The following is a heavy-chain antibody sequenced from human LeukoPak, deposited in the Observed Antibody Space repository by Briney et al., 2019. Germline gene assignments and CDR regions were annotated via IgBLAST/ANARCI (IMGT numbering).Heavy chain of an antibody. V-gene: IGHV3-30-3*01. CDR2: ISYDGSNK. D-gene: IGHD3-10*01. Sequence: GGSLRLSCAASGFTFSSYAMHWVRQAPGKGLEWVAVISYDGSNKYYADSVKGRFTISRDNSKNTLYLQMNSLRAEDTAVYYCARPMVRDNDAFDIWGQGTMVTVSS. J-gene: IGHJ3*02. CDR1: GFTFSSYA. CDR3: ARPMVRDNDAFDI.